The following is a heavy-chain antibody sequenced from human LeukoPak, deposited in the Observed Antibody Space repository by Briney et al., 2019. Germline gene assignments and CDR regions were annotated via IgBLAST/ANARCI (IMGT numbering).Heavy chain of an antibody. CDR2: INHSGST. Sequence: SETLSLTCAVYGGSFSGYYWSWIRQPPGKGLEWIGEINHSGSTNYNPSLKSRVTISVDTSKNQSSLKLSSVTAADTAVYYCARGRAAAGLNPLLDYWGQGTLVTVSS. V-gene: IGHV4-34*01. CDR1: GGSFSGYY. J-gene: IGHJ4*02. D-gene: IGHD6-13*01. CDR3: ARGRAAAGLNPLLDY.